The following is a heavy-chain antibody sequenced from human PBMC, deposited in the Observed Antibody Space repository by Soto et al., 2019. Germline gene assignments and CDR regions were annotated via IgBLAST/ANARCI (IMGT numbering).Heavy chain of an antibody. CDR3: MTSIAASE. J-gene: IGHJ4*02. D-gene: IGHD6-13*01. Sequence: EVQLVESGGGLVQPGGSLKVSCAGSGFIFSGSSMHWVRQAPGKGLEWIGRIRNETSNYATAYAASVKGRFTISRSDSKSTVDLQMTGPKNADTPVYYRMTSIAASEWGQGTLVAVSS. CDR2: IRNETSNYAT. CDR1: GFIFSGSS. V-gene: IGHV3-73*02.